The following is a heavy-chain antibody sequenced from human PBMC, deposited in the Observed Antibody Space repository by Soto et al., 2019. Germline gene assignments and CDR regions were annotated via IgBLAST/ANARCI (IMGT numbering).Heavy chain of an antibody. CDR2: IIAYNGNT. J-gene: IGHJ4*02. D-gene: IGHD5-18*01. CDR3: ARPRGYSYGFDY. Sequence: QVQLVQSGAEVKKPGASVKVSCTASGYTFTSYGISWVRQAPGQGLEWMGWIIAYNGNTNYAQKLQGRVTMTTDTSTRSDYIGVRSHRSDDTAEYYCARPRGYSYGFDYWGQGTLVTVSS. V-gene: IGHV1-18*01. CDR1: GYTFTSYG.